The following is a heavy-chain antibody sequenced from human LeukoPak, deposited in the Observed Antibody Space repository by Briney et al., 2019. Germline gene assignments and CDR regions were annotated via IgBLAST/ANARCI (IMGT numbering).Heavy chain of an antibody. J-gene: IGHJ5*01. D-gene: IGHD3-9*01. Sequence: SQTLSLTCAVSGSAVSSDDHFWSWIRQPPGRGLEWIGYIYHRGCTSYNPSLRSRVTVSLDKSRNQFSLNLYSVTAADTAVYYCARAPYDILTGYFLLDSWGQGTLITVSS. CDR3: ARAPYDILTGYFLLDS. CDR2: IYHRGCT. CDR1: GSAVSSDDHF. V-gene: IGHV4-30-2*01.